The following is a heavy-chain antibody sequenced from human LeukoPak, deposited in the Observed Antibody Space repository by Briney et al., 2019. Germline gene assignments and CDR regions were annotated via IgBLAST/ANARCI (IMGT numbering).Heavy chain of an antibody. D-gene: IGHD3-10*01. CDR1: SYSINSGYY. CDR2: IYRSGST. Sequence: SETLSLTCTVSSYSINSGYYWGWIRQPPGKGLEWIGNIYRSGSTYYNPSLKSRVTISVDTSKNQFSLKLSSVTAADTAVYYCARHNGQMVRGVIAYYFDYWGQGTLVTVSS. V-gene: IGHV4-38-2*02. J-gene: IGHJ4*02. CDR3: ARHNGQMVRGVIAYYFDY.